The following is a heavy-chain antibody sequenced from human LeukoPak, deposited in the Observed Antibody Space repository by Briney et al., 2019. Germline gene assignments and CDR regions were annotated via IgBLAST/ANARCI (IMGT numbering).Heavy chain of an antibody. D-gene: IGHD6-13*01. Sequence: PSVTLSLTCTVSGGSISSYYWSWIRQPPGKGLEWIGYIYYSGSTNYNPSLRSRVTISVDTSKNQFSLKLSSVTAADTAVYYCARGGMAAAGKAEVDYWGQGTLVTVSS. CDR3: ARGGMAAAGKAEVDY. CDR1: GGSISSYY. J-gene: IGHJ4*02. CDR2: IYYSGST. V-gene: IGHV4-59*01.